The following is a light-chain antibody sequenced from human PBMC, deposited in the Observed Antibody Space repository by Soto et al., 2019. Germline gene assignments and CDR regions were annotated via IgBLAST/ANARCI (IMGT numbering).Light chain of an antibody. CDR1: QSVSSN. V-gene: IGKV3-15*01. Sequence: DIVMTQSPSTLSLAPGERATVCCRASQSVSSNLAWYQQKPGQAPRLLIYGASTRATGVPARFSGSGSGTEFTLTISSLQSEDFAVYYCQQYNNWPWTFGQGTKVDIK. J-gene: IGKJ1*01. CDR3: QQYNNWPWT. CDR2: GAS.